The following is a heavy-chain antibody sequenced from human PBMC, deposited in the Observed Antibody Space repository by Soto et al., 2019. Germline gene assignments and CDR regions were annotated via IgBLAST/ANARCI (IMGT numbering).Heavy chain of an antibody. V-gene: IGHV3-23*01. CDR1: GFTFSSYA. CDR2: ISGSGGST. CDR3: AKRGAGHYFDY. J-gene: IGHJ4*02. D-gene: IGHD6-19*01. Sequence: GGSLRLSCAASGFTFSSYAMSWVRQAPGKGLEWVSVISGSGGSTYYADSVKGRFTISRDNSKNTLYLQMNILRAEDTAVYYCAKRGAGHYFDYWGQGTQVTVSS.